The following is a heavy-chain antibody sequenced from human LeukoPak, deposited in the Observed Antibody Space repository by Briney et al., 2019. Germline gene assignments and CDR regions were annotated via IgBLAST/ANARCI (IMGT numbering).Heavy chain of an antibody. J-gene: IGHJ5*02. Sequence: ASVKVSCKASGYTFTGYYMHWVRQAPGQGLEWMGWINPNSGGTNYAQKFQGRVTKTRDTSTSTAYMELSRLRSDDTAVYYCARGKDDFWSGYRWFDPWGQGTLVTVSS. V-gene: IGHV1-2*02. D-gene: IGHD3-3*01. CDR2: INPNSGGT. CDR1: GYTFTGYY. CDR3: ARGKDDFWSGYRWFDP.